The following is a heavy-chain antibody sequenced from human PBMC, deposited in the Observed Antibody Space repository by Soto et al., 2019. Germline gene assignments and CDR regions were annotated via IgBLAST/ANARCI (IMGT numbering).Heavy chain of an antibody. V-gene: IGHV4-59*08. D-gene: IGHD3-10*01. CDR1: DDNSSSYK. CDR3: ATLRGLGEVSPYFDY. J-gene: IGHJ4*02. Sequence: PSETMSLTCTVSDDNSSSYKWSWIRQPPGRRLEWIGYIDSNGGTSYNPSLQSRVTISIDRSKNQFSLKLSSVTAADTAVYYCATLRGLGEVSPYFDYWGQGLMVTVSS. CDR2: IDSNGGT.